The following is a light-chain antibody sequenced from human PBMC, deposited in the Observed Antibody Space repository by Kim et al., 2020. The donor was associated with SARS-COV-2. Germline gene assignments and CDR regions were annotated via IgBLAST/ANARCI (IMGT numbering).Light chain of an antibody. Sequence: SGSPGQSVTISCAGTTSDVGRYDYVSWYQQYPGKAPQLLIYDVSERPSGVPDRFSGAKSGSTASLTISGLQADDEADYYCCSYAGRYTWLFGGGTKVTVL. CDR3: CSYAGRYTWL. CDR1: TSDVGRYDY. J-gene: IGLJ3*02. CDR2: DVS. V-gene: IGLV2-11*03.